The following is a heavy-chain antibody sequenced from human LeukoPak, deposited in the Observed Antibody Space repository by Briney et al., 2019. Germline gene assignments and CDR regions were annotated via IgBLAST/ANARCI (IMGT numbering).Heavy chain of an antibody. Sequence: GGSLRLSCAASGFTVSSNYMSWVRQAPGKGLEWVSVIYSGGRTYYADSVKGRFTISRDNSKNTLYLQMNSLRAEDTAVYYCAGSTCGGCLYFRFWGQGTQVTVSS. CDR2: IYSGGRT. J-gene: IGHJ4*02. CDR1: GFTVSSNY. D-gene: IGHD2-21*01. CDR3: AGSTCGGCLYFRF. V-gene: IGHV3-53*01.